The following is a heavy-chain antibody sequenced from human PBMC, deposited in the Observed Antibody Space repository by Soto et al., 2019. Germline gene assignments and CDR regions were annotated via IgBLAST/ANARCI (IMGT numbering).Heavy chain of an antibody. Sequence: SVKVSCKASGGTFSSYTISWVRQAPGQGLEWMGRIIPILGIANYAQKFQGRVTITADKSTSTAYMELSSLRSEDTAVYYCAREKYYDILPGSMHYSYGMTSGAKGPRSPSP. J-gene: IGHJ6*02. D-gene: IGHD3-9*01. CDR1: GGTFSSYT. CDR2: IIPILGIA. CDR3: AREKYYDILPGSMHYSYGMTS. V-gene: IGHV1-69*04.